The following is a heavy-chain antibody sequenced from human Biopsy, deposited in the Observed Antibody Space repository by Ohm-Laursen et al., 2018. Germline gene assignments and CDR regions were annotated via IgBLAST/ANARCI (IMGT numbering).Heavy chain of an antibody. CDR2: NIPILGTG. CDR1: GYTLTDLS. J-gene: IGHJ1*01. Sequence: SVKVSCKVSGYTLTDLSMHWVRQAPGKGLGWLGGNIPILGTGNYAQKFQDRVTVAADTSTSTATMELRSLRSDDTAVYYCATKLTGYFHHWGQGTTVTVSS. V-gene: IGHV1-69*06. D-gene: IGHD3-9*01. CDR3: ATKLTGYFHH.